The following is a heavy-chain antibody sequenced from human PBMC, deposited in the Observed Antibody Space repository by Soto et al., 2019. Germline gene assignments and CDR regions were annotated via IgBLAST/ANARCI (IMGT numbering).Heavy chain of an antibody. J-gene: IGHJ4*02. Sequence: QLQLQESGPGLVKPSETLSLTCTVSGGSISSSSYYWGWIRQPPGKGLEWIGSIYYSGSTYYNPSLKSRVTISVDTSKNQFSLKLSSVTAADTAVYYCARLHSWYYFDYWGQGTLVTVSS. D-gene: IGHD2-15*01. CDR2: IYYSGST. CDR3: ARLHSWYYFDY. CDR1: GGSISSSSYY. V-gene: IGHV4-39*01.